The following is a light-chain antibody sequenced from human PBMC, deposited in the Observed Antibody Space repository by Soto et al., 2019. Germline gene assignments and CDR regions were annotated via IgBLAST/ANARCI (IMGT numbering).Light chain of an antibody. J-gene: IGKJ2*01. V-gene: IGKV3-11*01. CDR2: DAS. Sequence: EVVLTQSPDTLSLSPGDRATLSCRASQSVRTSLGWYQQKFGQAPRHLIYDASKRATGIPARFSGSGSGTDFTLTISSLEPEAFAVYYCQQRSYRPPVYAFGQGTRLEI. CDR1: QSVRTS. CDR3: QQRSYRPPVYA.